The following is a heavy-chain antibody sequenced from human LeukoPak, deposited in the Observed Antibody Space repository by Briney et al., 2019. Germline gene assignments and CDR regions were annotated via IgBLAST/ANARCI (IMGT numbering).Heavy chain of an antibody. CDR3: AKRGSHDRTSCSSTSCAPPAYYYYYYYMDV. D-gene: IGHD2-2*01. V-gene: IGHV1-24*01. CDR1: GYTLTELS. J-gene: IGHJ6*03. CDR2: FDPEDGET. Sequence: GASVKVSCKVSGYTLTELSMHWVRQAPGKGLEWMGGFDPEDGETIYAQKFQGRVTMTEDTSTDTAYMELSSLRSEDTAVYYCAKRGSHDRTSCSSTSCAPPAYYYYYYYMDVWGKGTTVTISS.